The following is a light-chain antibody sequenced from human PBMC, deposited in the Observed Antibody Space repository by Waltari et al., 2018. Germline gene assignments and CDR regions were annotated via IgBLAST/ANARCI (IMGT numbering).Light chain of an antibody. CDR1: SRDIGGYND. Sequence: QSALTPPASVSGSAGQSITISCIGTSRDIGGYNDVPWYQQHPGKAPNVMMYDVTTLPSGVSILFSGSTSGSTASLTISGLQAEDEADYYCSSYTSSNTWVFGGGTKLTVL. V-gene: IGLV2-14*01. CDR3: SSYTSSNTWV. CDR2: DVT. J-gene: IGLJ3*02.